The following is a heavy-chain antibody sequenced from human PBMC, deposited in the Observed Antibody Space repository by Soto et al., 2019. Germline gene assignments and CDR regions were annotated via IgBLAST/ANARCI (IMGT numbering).Heavy chain of an antibody. CDR1: GFTFSSYG. Sequence: PGGSLRLSPAASGFTFSSYGMHWVRQAPGKGLDWVAVIWYDGSNKYYADSVKGRFTISRDNSKNTLYLQMNSLRAEDTAVYYCARDSPLARFDYWGQGTLVTVSS. J-gene: IGHJ4*02. V-gene: IGHV3-33*01. CDR3: ARDSPLARFDY. CDR2: IWYDGSNK.